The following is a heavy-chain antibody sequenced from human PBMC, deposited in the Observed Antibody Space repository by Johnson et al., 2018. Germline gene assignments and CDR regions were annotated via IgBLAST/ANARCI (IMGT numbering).Heavy chain of an antibody. Sequence: VQLQESGGGLVQPGGSLRLSCAASGFTFSSYAMSWVRQAPGKGLEWVSAISGSGGSTYYADSVKGRFTISRDNSKNTLYLQRNSLRAEDTAVYYCSRDSCRWELHHRTNAFDIWCQGTIVSVSS. CDR2: ISGSGGST. J-gene: IGHJ3*02. D-gene: IGHD1-26*01. CDR3: SRDSCRWELHHRTNAFDI. CDR1: GFTFSSYA. V-gene: IGHV3-23*01.